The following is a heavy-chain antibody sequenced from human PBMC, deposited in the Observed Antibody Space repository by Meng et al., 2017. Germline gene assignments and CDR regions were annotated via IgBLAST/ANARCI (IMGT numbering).Heavy chain of an antibody. J-gene: IGHJ4*02. CDR2: ISWNSGSI. V-gene: IGHV3-9*01. CDR1: GFTFDDYA. CDR3: AKAYYDSSGYIGEGFDY. D-gene: IGHD3-22*01. Sequence: GGSLRLSCAASGFTFDDYAMHWVRQARGKGLEWVSGISWNSGSIGYADSVKGRFTISRDNAKNSLYLQMNSLRAEDTALYYCAKAYYDSSGYIGEGFDYWGQGTLVTVSS.